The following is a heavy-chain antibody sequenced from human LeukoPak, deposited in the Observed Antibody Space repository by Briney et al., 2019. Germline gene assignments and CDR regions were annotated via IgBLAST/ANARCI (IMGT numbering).Heavy chain of an antibody. CDR3: ARISRDIVVVVAATPVDWFDP. J-gene: IGHJ5*02. Sequence: SETLSLTCAVYGGSFSGYYWSWIRQPPGKGLEWIGEINHSGSTNYNPSLKSRVTISVDTSKNQFSLKLSSVTAADTAVYYCARISRDIVVVVAATPVDWFDPWGQGTLVTLST. CDR2: INHSGST. V-gene: IGHV4-34*01. CDR1: GGSFSGYY. D-gene: IGHD2-15*01.